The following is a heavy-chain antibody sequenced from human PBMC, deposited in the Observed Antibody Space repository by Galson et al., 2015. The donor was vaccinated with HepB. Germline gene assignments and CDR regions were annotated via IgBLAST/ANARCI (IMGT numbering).Heavy chain of an antibody. CDR2: TYYRSQWYH. J-gene: IGHJ3*02. Sequence: CAISGDSVSSDSSAWNWIRQSPSRGLEWLGRTYYRSQWYHDYSGSLQSRITINAETSTNQFFLQLDSVTPEDTAVYYYEAFDIWGQGTMVTVSS. CDR1: GDSVSSDSSA. CDR3: EAFDI. V-gene: IGHV6-1*01.